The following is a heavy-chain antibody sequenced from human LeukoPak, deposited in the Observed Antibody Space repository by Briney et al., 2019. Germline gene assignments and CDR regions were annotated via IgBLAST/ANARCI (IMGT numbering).Heavy chain of an antibody. V-gene: IGHV4-39*01. Sequence: PSETLSLTCTVSGGSISSSGYYWGWIRQPPVKGLEWIGSIYYRGSTYYSPSLKSRVTISVDTSKNQFSLKLSSVTAADTAVYYCARTDTRYYYYMDVWGKGTTVTISS. CDR1: GGSISSSGYY. CDR2: IYYRGST. CDR3: ARTDTRYYYYMDV. D-gene: IGHD5-18*01. J-gene: IGHJ6*03.